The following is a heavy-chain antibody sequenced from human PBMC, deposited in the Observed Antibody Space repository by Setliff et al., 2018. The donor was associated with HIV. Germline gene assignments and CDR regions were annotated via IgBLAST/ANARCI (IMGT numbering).Heavy chain of an antibody. Sequence: ASVKVSCKASGYTFTNYYMHWVRQAPGQGLEWMGWMNPKSGNTGYARKFQGRVTMTRKTSISTAYMELSSLRSEDTAVYYCARAGRSGSYNHYYYYYMDVWGKGTTVTVSS. D-gene: IGHD1-26*01. CDR3: ARAGRSGSYNHYYYYYMDV. V-gene: IGHV1-8*02. CDR2: MNPKSGNT. J-gene: IGHJ6*03. CDR1: GYTFTNYY.